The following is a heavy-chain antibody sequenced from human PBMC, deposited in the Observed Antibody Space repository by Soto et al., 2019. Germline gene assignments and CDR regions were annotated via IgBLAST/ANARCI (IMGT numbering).Heavy chain of an antibody. D-gene: IGHD6-25*01. J-gene: IGHJ4*02. V-gene: IGHV1-18*01. CDR2: ISTDKGNT. CDR3: AARSAAFDY. CDR1: GYTFTSYG. Sequence: QVQLVQSGPEVKKPGASVKVSCKTSGYTFTSYGITWVRQAPGQGLEWMGWISTDKGNTKYAQKFQGRVTMATVTAASTAYMELRSLISNDAAVYYCAARSAAFDYGGELIVVTFPA.